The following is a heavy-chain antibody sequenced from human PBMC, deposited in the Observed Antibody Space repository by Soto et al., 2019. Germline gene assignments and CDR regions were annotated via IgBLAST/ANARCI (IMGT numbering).Heavy chain of an antibody. J-gene: IGHJ4*02. D-gene: IGHD2-21*01. CDR2: ISGSGGST. CDR1: RFTFSSYA. Sequence: GSLRLSFAASRFTFSSYAISWVVQAPGKGLEWVSAISGSGGSTYYADSVKGRFTISRDNSKNTLYLQMNSLRAEDTAVYYCAKGRLSGCCVYWGQGTLVTVSS. V-gene: IGHV3-23*01. CDR3: AKGRLSGCCVY.